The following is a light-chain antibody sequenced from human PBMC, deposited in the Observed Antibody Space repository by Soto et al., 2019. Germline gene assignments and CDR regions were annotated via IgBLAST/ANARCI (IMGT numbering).Light chain of an antibody. V-gene: IGKV1-39*01. CDR1: HTISTY. CDR2: AEY. Sequence: DLQMTQSPSSLSASGVDRVTITCRASHTISTYLNWYQQKPGKAHKLLIYAEYSLQSGVQSKFSDNQSGTHFTLTITSLQHEHFADYHREQSPGLPYNVGQRTKLEIK. J-gene: IGKJ2*01. CDR3: EQSPGLPYN.